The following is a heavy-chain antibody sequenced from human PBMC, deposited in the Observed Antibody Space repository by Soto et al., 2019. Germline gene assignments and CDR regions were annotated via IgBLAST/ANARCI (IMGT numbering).Heavy chain of an antibody. CDR2: ISWNSGSI. V-gene: IGHV3-9*01. J-gene: IGHJ4*02. CDR1: GFTFDDYA. Sequence: GGSLRLSCAASGFTFDDYAMHWVRQAPGKGLEWVSGISWNSGSIGYADSVKGRFTISRDNAKNSLYLQMNSLRAEDTALYYCAKVYDILTGYSPFDYWGQGTLVTVAS. CDR3: AKVYDILTGYSPFDY. D-gene: IGHD3-9*01.